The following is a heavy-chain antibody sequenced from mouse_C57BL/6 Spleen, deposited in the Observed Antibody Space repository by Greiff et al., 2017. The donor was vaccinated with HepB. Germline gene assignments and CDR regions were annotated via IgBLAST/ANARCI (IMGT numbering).Heavy chain of an antibody. CDR1: VYTFTSYW. CDR2: IDPSDSYT. V-gene: IGHV1-50*01. D-gene: IGHD2-4*01. CDR3: ARWGVYDYDLYYAMDY. J-gene: IGHJ4*01. Sequence: QVQLQQPGAELVKPGASVKLSCKASVYTFTSYWMQWVKQRPGQGLEWIGEIDPSDSYTNYNQKFKGKATLTVDTSSSTAYMQLSSLTSEDSAVYYCARWGVYDYDLYYAMDYWGQGTSVTVSS.